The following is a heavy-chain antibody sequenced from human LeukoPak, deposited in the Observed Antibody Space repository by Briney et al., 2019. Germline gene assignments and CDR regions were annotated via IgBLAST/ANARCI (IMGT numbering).Heavy chain of an antibody. V-gene: IGHV4-34*01. CDR3: ASSGGAYYYGSGTRPNWFDP. Sequence: SSETLSLTCAVYGGSFSGYYWSWIRQPPGKGLEWIGEINHSGSTNYNPSLKSRVTISVDTSKNQFSLKLSSVTAADTAVYYCASSGGAYYYGSGTRPNWFDPWGQGTLVTVSS. CDR1: GGSFSGYY. D-gene: IGHD3-10*01. J-gene: IGHJ5*02. CDR2: INHSGST.